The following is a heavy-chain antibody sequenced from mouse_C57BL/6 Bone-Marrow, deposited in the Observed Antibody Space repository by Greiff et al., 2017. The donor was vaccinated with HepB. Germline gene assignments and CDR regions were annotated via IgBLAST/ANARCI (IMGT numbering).Heavy chain of an antibody. J-gene: IGHJ3*01. CDR3: TENWAWFAY. Sequence: DVMLVESGGGLVQPGGSMKLSCVASGFTFSNYWMNWVRQSPEKGLEWVAQIRLKSDNYATHYAESVKGRFTISRDDSKSSVYLQMNNLRAEDTGIYYCTENWAWFAYWGQVTLVTVSA. CDR2: IRLKSDNYAT. D-gene: IGHD4-1*01. V-gene: IGHV6-3*01. CDR1: GFTFSNYW.